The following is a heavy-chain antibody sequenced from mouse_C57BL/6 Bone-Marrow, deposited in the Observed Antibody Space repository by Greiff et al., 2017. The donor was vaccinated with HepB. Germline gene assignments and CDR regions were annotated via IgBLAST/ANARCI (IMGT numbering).Heavy chain of an antibody. J-gene: IGHJ3*01. CDR1: GYTFTSYW. D-gene: IGHD3-3*01. CDR2: IYPGSGST. Sequence: QVQLQQPGAELVRPGASVKMSCKASGYTFTSYWITWVKQRPGQGLEWIGEIYPGSGSTNYNEKFKSKATLTVDTSSSTAYMQLSSLTSEDSAVYYCARTLRGTPFADWGQVTLVTVAA. CDR3: ARTLRGTPFAD. V-gene: IGHV1-55*01.